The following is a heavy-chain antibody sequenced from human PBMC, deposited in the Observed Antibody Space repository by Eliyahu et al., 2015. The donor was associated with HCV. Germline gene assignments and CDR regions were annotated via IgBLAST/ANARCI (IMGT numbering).Heavy chain of an antibody. Sequence: QVQLVQSGAEVKXPGASVKXSCKASXYIHTGYYMHWVRQAPGQGLEWXGWINPDSGGTNSAQRFQGXITMTRDTSISTAYMELSRLRSDDTAVYYCARGFDYHYYAMDVWGQGTTVTVSS. CDR1: XYIHTGYY. V-gene: IGHV1-2*02. J-gene: IGHJ6*02. CDR2: INPDSGGT. CDR3: ARGFDYHYYAMDV.